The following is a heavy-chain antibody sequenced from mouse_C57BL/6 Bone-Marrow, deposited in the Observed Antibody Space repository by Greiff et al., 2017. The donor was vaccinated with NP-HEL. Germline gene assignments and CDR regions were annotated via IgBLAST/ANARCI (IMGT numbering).Heavy chain of an antibody. CDR1: GYTFTSYG. CDR3: ARYKDEYDGGHHYAMDY. CDR2: IYPRSGNT. J-gene: IGHJ4*01. V-gene: IGHV1-81*01. D-gene: IGHD2-4*01. Sequence: VKLMESGAELARPGASVKLSCKASGYTFTSYGISWVKQRPGQGLEWIGEIYPRSGNTYYNEKFKGKATLTADKSSSTAYMELRSLTSEDSAVFFCARYKDEYDGGHHYAMDYWGQGTSVTVSS.